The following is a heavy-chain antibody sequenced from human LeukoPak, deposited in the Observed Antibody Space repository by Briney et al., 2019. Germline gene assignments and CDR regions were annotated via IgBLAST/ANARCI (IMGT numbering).Heavy chain of an antibody. Sequence: PGGSLRLSCAASGFTFSSYGMHWVRQAPGKGLEWVAVIWYDGSNKYYADSVKGRFTISRDNSKNTLYLQMNSLRAEDTAVYYCAREALFYYDSSGYYSSWGQGTLVTVSS. J-gene: IGHJ4*02. CDR2: IWYDGSNK. D-gene: IGHD3-22*01. CDR1: GFTFSSYG. CDR3: AREALFYYDSSGYYSS. V-gene: IGHV3-33*01.